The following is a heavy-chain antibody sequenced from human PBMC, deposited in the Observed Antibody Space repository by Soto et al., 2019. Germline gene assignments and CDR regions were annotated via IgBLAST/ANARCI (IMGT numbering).Heavy chain of an antibody. V-gene: IGHV1-69*13. CDR3: ARDSFGYYGSGSYYFDY. CDR1: GGTFSSYA. Sequence: SVKVSCKASGGTFSSYAISWVRQAPGQGLEWMGGIIPIFGTANYAQKFQGRVTITADESTSTAYMELSSLRSEDTAVYYCARDSFGYYGSGSYYFDYWGQGTLVTVSP. D-gene: IGHD3-10*01. J-gene: IGHJ4*02. CDR2: IIPIFGTA.